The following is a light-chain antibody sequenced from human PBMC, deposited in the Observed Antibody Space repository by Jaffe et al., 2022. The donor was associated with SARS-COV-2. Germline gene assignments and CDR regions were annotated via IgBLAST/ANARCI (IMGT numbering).Light chain of an antibody. V-gene: IGLV2-14*01. J-gene: IGLJ1*01. CDR3: SSKRSSGSYV. Sequence: QSALTQPASVSGSPGQSITISCTGTSSDVGGYNYVSWYQQHPGKAPKLMIYEVSNRPSGVPDRFSGSKSGNTASLTISGLQAEDEADYYCSSKRSSGSYVFGTGTKVTVL. CDR2: EVS. CDR1: SSDVGGYNY.